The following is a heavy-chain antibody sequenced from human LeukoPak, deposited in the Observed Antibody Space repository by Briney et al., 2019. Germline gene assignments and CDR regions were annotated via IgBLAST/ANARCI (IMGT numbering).Heavy chain of an antibody. CDR3: ARDTYYYGSGNGWFDP. J-gene: IGHJ5*02. V-gene: IGHV4-39*07. CDR2: IYYSGST. CDR1: GGSISGSSYY. Sequence: SETLSLTCTVSGGSISGSSYYWGWIRQPPGKGLEWIGSIYYSGSTNYNPSLKSRVTISVDTSKNQFSLKLSSVTAADTAVYYCARDTYYYGSGNGWFDPWGQGTLVTVSS. D-gene: IGHD3-10*01.